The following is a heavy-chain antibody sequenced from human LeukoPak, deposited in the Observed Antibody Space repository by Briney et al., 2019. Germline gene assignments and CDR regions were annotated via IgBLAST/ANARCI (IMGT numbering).Heavy chain of an antibody. CDR3: ARGTVVNSHYYYYYYMDV. V-gene: IGHV4-39*07. CDR1: GGSISSSSHY. J-gene: IGHJ6*03. Sequence: NPSETLSLTCTASGGSISSSSHYWGWIRQPPGKGLEWIGSISYSGSTYSNPSLKSRVTISVDTSKNQFSLKLSSVTAADTAVYYCARGTVVNSHYYYYYYMDVWGKGTTVTVSS. CDR2: ISYSGST. D-gene: IGHD4-23*01.